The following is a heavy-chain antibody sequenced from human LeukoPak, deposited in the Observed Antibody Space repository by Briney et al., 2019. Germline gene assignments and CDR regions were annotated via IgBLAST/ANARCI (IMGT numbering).Heavy chain of an antibody. CDR2: IWYDGSDK. Sequence: GGSLRLSCAASGFTFSSYGMHWVRQAPGKGLEWVVSIWYDGSDKYYADSAKGRFTISRDNSKNTLYLQMNSLRVEDTAVYYCAKYSSSSNYYFGMDVWGQGTTVTVSS. J-gene: IGHJ6*02. CDR3: AKYSSSSNYYFGMDV. V-gene: IGHV3-33*06. CDR1: GFTFSSYG. D-gene: IGHD6-6*01.